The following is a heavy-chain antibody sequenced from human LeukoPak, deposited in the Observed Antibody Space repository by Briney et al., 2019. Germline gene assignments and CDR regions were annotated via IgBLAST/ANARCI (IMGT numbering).Heavy chain of an antibody. D-gene: IGHD6-19*01. CDR2: IYYSGST. V-gene: IGHV4-39*07. CDR3: ARVEYSSGWYVDY. CDR1: GGSISSSSYY. Sequence: SETLSLTCTVSGGSISSSSYYWGWIRQPPGKGLEWIGSIYYSGSTYYNPSLKSRVTISVDTSKNQFSLKLSSVTAADTAVYYCARVEYSSGWYVDYWSQGTLVTVSS. J-gene: IGHJ4*02.